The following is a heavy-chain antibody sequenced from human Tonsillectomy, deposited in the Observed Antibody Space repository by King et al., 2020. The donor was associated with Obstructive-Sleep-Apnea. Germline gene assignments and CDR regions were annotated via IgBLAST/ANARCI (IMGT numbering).Heavy chain of an antibody. D-gene: IGHD1-26*01. CDR2: ITWDGGST. CDR3: AKALDATSGFDY. Sequence: VQLVEYGGVVVQPGGSLRLSCAASGFTFDDYALHWVRQAPGKGLEWVSVITWDGGSTYFADSVKGRFTISRDNSKNSLYLQMNSLRTEDTALYYCAKALDATSGFDYWGQGTLVTVSS. J-gene: IGHJ4*02. V-gene: IGHV3-43*01. CDR1: GFTFDDYA.